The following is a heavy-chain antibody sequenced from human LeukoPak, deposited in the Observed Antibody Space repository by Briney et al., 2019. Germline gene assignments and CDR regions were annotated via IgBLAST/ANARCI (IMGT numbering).Heavy chain of an antibody. CDR1: GGSFSGYY. D-gene: IGHD1-26*01. J-gene: IGHJ3*02. CDR2: IYYSGST. Sequence: KTSETLSLTCAVYGGSFSGYYWSWIRQPPGKGLEWIGSIYYSGSTYYNPSLKSRVTISVDTSKNQFSLKLSSVTAADTAVYYCASPIVGATGDAFDIWGQGTMVTVSS. V-gene: IGHV4-34*01. CDR3: ASPIVGATGDAFDI.